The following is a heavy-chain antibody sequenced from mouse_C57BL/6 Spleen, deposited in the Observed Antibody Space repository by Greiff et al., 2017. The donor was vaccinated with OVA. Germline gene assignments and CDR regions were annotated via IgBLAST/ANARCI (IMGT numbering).Heavy chain of an antibody. CDR3: ARRGAVIATNFDG. CDR2: INPYNGGT. Sequence: EVQLQQSGPVLVKPGASVKMSCKASGYTFTDYYMNWVKQSHGKSLEWIGVINPYNGGTSYNQKFKGKATLTVDKSSSTAYMELNSLTSEDSAVYYCARRGAVIATNFDGWGTGTTVTVSS. CDR1: GYTFTDYY. D-gene: IGHD1-1*01. J-gene: IGHJ1*03. V-gene: IGHV1-19*01.